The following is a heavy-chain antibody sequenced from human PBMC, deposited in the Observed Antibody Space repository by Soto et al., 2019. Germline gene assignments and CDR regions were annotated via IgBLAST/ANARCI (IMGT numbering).Heavy chain of an antibody. V-gene: IGHV1-69*01. J-gene: IGHJ3*02. Sequence: QVQLVQSGAEVKKPGSSVKVSCKASGGTFSSYAISWVRQAPGQGLEWMGGIIPIFGTATYAQKFQGRVTITADESTSTAYMALSSLRSEDTAVYYCAREGYPGDAFDIWGQGTMVTVSS. D-gene: IGHD5-18*01. CDR3: AREGYPGDAFDI. CDR2: IIPIFGTA. CDR1: GGTFSSYA.